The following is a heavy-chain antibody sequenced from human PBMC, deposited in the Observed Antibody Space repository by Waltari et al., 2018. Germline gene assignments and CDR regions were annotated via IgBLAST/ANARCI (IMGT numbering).Heavy chain of an antibody. Sequence: QVQLQESGPGLVKPSETLSLTCTVSGGSISSYSWSWIRQPPGKGLEWIGYIYYSGSTNYNPSLKSRVTISVDTSKNQFSLKLSSVTAADTAVYYCARVEPEQWLARYWGQGTLVTVSS. CDR3: ARVEPEQWLARY. J-gene: IGHJ4*02. CDR2: IYYSGST. CDR1: GGSISSYS. V-gene: IGHV4-59*01. D-gene: IGHD6-19*01.